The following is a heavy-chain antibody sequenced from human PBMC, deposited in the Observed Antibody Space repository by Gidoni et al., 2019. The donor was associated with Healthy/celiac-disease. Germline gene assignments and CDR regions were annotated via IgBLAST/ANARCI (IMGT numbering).Heavy chain of an antibody. CDR3: ARRGGTTYYYYGMDV. Sequence: EVQLVESGGGLVQPGGSLRLPCAASGFTFSRYGMSWVRQAPGKGLEWVANRKQDGSEKYYVDSVKGRSTISRDNAKNSLYLQMNSLRAEDTAVYYCARRGGTTYYYYGMDVWGQGTTVTVSS. V-gene: IGHV3-7*01. J-gene: IGHJ6*02. D-gene: IGHD4-17*01. CDR2: RKQDGSEK. CDR1: GFTFSRYG.